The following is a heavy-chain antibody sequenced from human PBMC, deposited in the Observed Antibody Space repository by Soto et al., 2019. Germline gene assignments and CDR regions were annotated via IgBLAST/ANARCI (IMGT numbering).Heavy chain of an antibody. Sequence: ASVKVSYKASGGTFISYAISWVRQAPGQGLEWMGGIIPIFGTANYAQKFQGRVTITADESTSTAYMELSSLRSEDTAVYYCARDPYSSSSNWFDPWGQGTLVTVSS. CDR3: ARDPYSSSSNWFDP. CDR2: IIPIFGTA. CDR1: GGTFISYA. V-gene: IGHV1-69*13. J-gene: IGHJ5*02. D-gene: IGHD6-6*01.